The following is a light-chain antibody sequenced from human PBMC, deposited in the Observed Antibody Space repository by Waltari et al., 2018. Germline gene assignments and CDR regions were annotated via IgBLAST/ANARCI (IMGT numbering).Light chain of an antibody. J-gene: IGKJ1*01. CDR1: QGLVHSDGNTY. V-gene: IGKV2-30*02. CDR2: KVS. Sequence: DVVMTQSPLSLPVTLGQPASISCCPRQGLVHSDGNTYVNWFQQSPGQSPRRLIYKVSNRDSGVPDRFSGSVSGTDFTLKISRVEAEDVGVYFCMQGTYWPRTFGQGTKVEIK. CDR3: MQGTYWPRT.